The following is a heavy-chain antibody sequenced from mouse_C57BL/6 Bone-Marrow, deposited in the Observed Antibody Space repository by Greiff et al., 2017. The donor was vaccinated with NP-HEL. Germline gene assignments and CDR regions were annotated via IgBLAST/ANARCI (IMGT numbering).Heavy chain of an antibody. J-gene: IGHJ4*01. V-gene: IGHV1-5*01. CDR2: IYPGNSDT. CDR1: GYTFTSYW. Sequence: VQLKESGTVLARPGASVKMSCKTSGYTFTSYWMHWVKQRPGQGLEWIGAIYPGNSDTSYNQKFKGKVKLTAVTSASTAYMELSSLTNEDSAVYYCTRGRSMDYWGQGTSVTVSS. CDR3: TRGRSMDY.